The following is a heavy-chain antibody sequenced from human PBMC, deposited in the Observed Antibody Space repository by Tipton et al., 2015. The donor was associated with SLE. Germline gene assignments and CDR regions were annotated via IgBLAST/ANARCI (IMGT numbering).Heavy chain of an antibody. J-gene: IGHJ3*02. D-gene: IGHD3-16*01. CDR2: VNHRGST. CDR3: ARGALGLHDAFDI. CDR1: GESFNNNY. V-gene: IGHV4-34*01. Sequence: TLSLTCVISGESFNNNYWSWVRQPPGKGLEWIGEVNHRGSTHYNPSLKGRVAMSIDTSKNHFSLKLTSLAAADTAVYYCARGALGLHDAFDIWGQGTLVSVSS.